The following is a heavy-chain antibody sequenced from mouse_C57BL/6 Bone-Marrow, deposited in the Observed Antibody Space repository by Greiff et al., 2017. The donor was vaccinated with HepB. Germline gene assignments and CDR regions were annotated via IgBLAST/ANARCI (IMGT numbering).Heavy chain of an antibody. CDR2: IFPRDGNT. J-gene: IGHJ3*02. CDR3: VRYL. V-gene: IGHV1-85*01. D-gene: IGHD1-1*01. Sequence: VEPGASVKLSCKASGYTFTSYDINWVKQRPGQGLEWIGWIFPRDGNTKYNDKFKGKATYNVDTSSSTAYMELHSLTSEDSAVYFCVRYLWGQGTLVTVSA. CDR1: GYTFTSYD.